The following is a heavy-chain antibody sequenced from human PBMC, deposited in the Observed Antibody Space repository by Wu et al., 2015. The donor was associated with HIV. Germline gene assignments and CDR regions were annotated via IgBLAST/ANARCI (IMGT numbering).Heavy chain of an antibody. D-gene: IGHD2-2*01. CDR3: ARVDLSRSCRRTTCYELDH. CDR2: IIPMFRTP. J-gene: IGHJ1*01. V-gene: IGHV1-69*18. CDR1: GGSFSNYG. Sequence: QVQLVQSGAEGKKPGSSVKVSCRVSGGSFSNYGISWVRQAPGQGFEWMGRIIPMFRTPNYGQKFQGRVSITADESSSTAYMELSSLRSEDTAVYFCARVDLSRSCRRTTCYELDHWGQGTLITVSS.